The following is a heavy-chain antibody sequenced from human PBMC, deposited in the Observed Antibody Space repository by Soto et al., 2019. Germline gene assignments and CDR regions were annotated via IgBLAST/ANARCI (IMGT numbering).Heavy chain of an antibody. V-gene: IGHV3-13*04. CDR1: GFTFSSYD. CDR2: IGTAGDT. Sequence: EVQLVESGGGLVQPGGSLRLSCAASGFTFSSYDMHWVRQATGKGLEWVSAIGTAGDTYYPGSVKGRFTISRENAKNSLYLQMNSLRAGDTAVYYCARAGSSWYWEYYFDYWGQGTLVTVSS. CDR3: ARAGSSWYWEYYFDY. D-gene: IGHD6-13*01. J-gene: IGHJ4*02.